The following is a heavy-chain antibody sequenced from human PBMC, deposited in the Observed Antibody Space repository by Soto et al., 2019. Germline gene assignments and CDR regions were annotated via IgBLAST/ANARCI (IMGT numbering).Heavy chain of an antibody. Sequence: ASVKVSCKASGYTFTSYGISWVRQAPGQGLEWMGWISAYNGNTNYAQKLQGRVTMTTDTSTGTAYMELRSLRSDDTAVYYCARSPSSYYCSGCSCYGGEYYFDYWGQGTLVTVSS. D-gene: IGHD2-15*01. J-gene: IGHJ4*02. CDR1: GYTFTSYG. CDR3: ARSPSSYYCSGCSCYGGEYYFDY. V-gene: IGHV1-18*01. CDR2: ISAYNGNT.